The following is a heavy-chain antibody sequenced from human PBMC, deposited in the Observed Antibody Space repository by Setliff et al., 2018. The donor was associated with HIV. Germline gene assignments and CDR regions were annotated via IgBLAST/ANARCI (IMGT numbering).Heavy chain of an antibody. D-gene: IGHD3-16*01. Sequence: SVTVSCKASGGTFSSFGISWVRQAPGQGLEWMGGITPMFGTAKYAQKFQGRVTITADESTSTVYMEMSSLRSEDTAVYYCAASTEMVTFGYSYYYMDVWGKGTTVTVSS. CDR1: GGTFSSFG. V-gene: IGHV1-69*13. CDR3: AASTEMVTFGYSYYYMDV. CDR2: ITPMFGTA. J-gene: IGHJ6*03.